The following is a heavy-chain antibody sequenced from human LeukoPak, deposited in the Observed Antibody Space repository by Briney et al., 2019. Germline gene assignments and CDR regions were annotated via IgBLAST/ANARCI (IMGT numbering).Heavy chain of an antibody. J-gene: IGHJ4*02. CDR2: ISGSGGST. D-gene: IGHD3-22*01. V-gene: IGHV3-23*01. Sequence: GGSLRLSCAASGFTFSSYAMSWVRQAPGKGLEWVSAISGSGGSTYYADSVKGRFTISRDNYKNTLYLHMNSLRAEDTAVYYCAKGHYYDSSGYLDYWGQGTLVTVSS. CDR1: GFTFSSYA. CDR3: AKGHYYDSSGYLDY.